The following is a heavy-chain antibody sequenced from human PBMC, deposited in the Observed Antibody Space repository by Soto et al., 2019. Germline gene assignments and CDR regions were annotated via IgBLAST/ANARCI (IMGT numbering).Heavy chain of an antibody. V-gene: IGHV3-66*01. Sequence: EVHLVESGGGLVQPGGSLRLSCAASGFTVSTNYMTWVRQAPGKGLEWVSIIYSGGNTYYADSVKGRFTISRDNSKNTLYLQMNSLRAEDTAVYYCARDPAGTYWGQGTLVTVSS. CDR3: ARDPAGTY. CDR2: IYSGGNT. CDR1: GFTVSTNY. J-gene: IGHJ4*02.